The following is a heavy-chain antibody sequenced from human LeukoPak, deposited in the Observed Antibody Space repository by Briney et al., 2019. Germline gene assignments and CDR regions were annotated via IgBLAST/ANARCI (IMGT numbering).Heavy chain of an antibody. CDR3: ASGGGCSSTSSHPAYYYGMDV. J-gene: IGHJ6*04. V-gene: IGHV4-34*01. CDR2: INHSGST. D-gene: IGHD2-2*01. Sequence: SETLSLTCAVYGGSFSGYYWSWIRQPPGKGLEWIGEINHSGSTNYNPSLKSRVTISVDTSKNQFSLKLSSVTAADTAVYYCASGGGCSSTSSHPAYYYGMDVWGKGTTVTVSS. CDR1: GGSFSGYY.